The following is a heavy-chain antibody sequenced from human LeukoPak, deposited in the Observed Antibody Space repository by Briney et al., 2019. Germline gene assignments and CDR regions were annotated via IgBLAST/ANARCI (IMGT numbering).Heavy chain of an antibody. V-gene: IGHV4-30-4*08. CDR3: ARDRDSSGSDAFDI. D-gene: IGHD3-22*01. J-gene: IGHJ3*02. CDR1: GGSISSGDYY. CDR2: IYYSGST. Sequence: PSQTLSLTCTVSGGSISSGDYYWSWSRQPPGKGLGWIGYIYYSGSTYYNPSLKSRVTISVDTSKNQFSLKLSSVTAADTAVYYCARDRDSSGSDAFDIWGQGTMVTVSS.